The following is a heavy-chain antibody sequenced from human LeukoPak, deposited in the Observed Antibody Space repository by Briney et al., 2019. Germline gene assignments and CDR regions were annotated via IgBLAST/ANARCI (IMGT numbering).Heavy chain of an antibody. CDR3: ARVRSYYGSVTGKSYYFDY. CDR1: GGSISSYY. Sequence: SETLSLTCTVSGGSISSYYWSWIRQPPGKGLEWIGYIYYSGSTNYNPSLKSRVTISVDTSKNQSSLKLSSVTAADTAVYYCARVRSYYGSVTGKSYYFDYWGQGTLVTVSS. CDR2: IYYSGST. V-gene: IGHV4-59*01. J-gene: IGHJ4*02. D-gene: IGHD3-10*01.